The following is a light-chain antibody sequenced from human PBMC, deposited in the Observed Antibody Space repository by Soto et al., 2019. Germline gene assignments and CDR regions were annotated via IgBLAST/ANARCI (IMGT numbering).Light chain of an antibody. CDR1: QGISNY. CDR3: QNYSSAPPWT. CDR2: AAS. J-gene: IGKJ1*01. Sequence: DIQMTQSPSSLSASVGDRVTITCRASQGISNYLAWYQQKPGKVPKLLIYAASTLQSGVPSRFSGSGSGTDFTLTISTLQPADVATYYCQNYSSAPPWTFGQGTKVEIK. V-gene: IGKV1-27*01.